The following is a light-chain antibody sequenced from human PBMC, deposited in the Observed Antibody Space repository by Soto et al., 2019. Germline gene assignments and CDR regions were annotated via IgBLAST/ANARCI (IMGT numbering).Light chain of an antibody. V-gene: IGKV1-6*01. Sequence: AIQMTQSPSSLSASVGDRVTITCRASQGIRNDLVWYQQKPGRAPKLLIYAASSLQSGVPSRFSGSGSGTDFTLTISSLQPEDFATYYCLQDYNYPRTFGQGAKVDIK. CDR1: QGIRND. J-gene: IGKJ1*01. CDR2: AAS. CDR3: LQDYNYPRT.